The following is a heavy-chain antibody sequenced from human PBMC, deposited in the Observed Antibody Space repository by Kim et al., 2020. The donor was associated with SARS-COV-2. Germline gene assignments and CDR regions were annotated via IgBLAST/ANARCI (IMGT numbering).Heavy chain of an antibody. J-gene: IGHJ6*02. Sequence: GGSLRLSCAASGFTFSSYGLHWVRQAPGKGLEWVAVISYDGSNKYYADSVKGRFTISRDNSKNTLYLQMNSLRAEDTAVYYCARVLGAAAGTYYYYVMDVWAQGPTVTVSS. CDR1: GFTFSSYG. CDR2: ISYDGSNK. D-gene: IGHD6-13*01. V-gene: IGHV3-33*05. CDR3: ARVLGAAAGTYYYYVMDV.